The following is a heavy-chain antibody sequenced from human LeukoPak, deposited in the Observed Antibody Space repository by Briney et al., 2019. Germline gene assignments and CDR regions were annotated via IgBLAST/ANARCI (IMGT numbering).Heavy chain of an antibody. CDR1: GGTFSSYA. V-gene: IGHV1-69*05. CDR2: IIPIFGTA. CDR3: ARDRGDYHDTLSAEYFQH. J-gene: IGHJ1*01. Sequence: VASVKVSCKASGGTFSSYAISWVRQAPGQGLEWMGGIIPIFGTANYAQKFQGRVTITTDESTSTAYMELSSLRSEDTAVYYCARDRGDYHDTLSAEYFQHWGQGTLVTVSS. D-gene: IGHD3-22*01.